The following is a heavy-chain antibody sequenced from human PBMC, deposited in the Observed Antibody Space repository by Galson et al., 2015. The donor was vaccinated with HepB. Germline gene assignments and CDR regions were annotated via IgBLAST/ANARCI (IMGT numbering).Heavy chain of an antibody. CDR1: GFTFSSYG. CDR3: ARDGGEGYCSSTSCYTFDY. D-gene: IGHD2-2*02. Sequence: SLRLSCAASGFTFSSYGMHWVRQAPGKGLEWVAVIWYDGSNKYYADSVKGRFTISRDNSKNTLYLQMNSLRAEDTAVYYCARDGGEGYCSSTSCYTFDYWGQGTLVTVSS. J-gene: IGHJ4*02. CDR2: IWYDGSNK. V-gene: IGHV3-33*01.